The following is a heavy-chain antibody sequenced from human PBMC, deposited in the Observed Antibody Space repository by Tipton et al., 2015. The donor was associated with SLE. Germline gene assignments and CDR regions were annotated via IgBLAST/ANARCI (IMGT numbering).Heavy chain of an antibody. J-gene: IGHJ5*02. D-gene: IGHD3-10*01. Sequence: SLRLSCAASGFCFSSVWMIWVRQPPGRGLEWVANIDQDGGEKTYVDSVRGRFTISRDNTKNSLYLQMNSLRGEDSAVYYCAERGLRFPWGQGTLVTVSS. V-gene: IGHV3-7*01. CDR3: AERGLRFP. CDR1: GFCFSSVW. CDR2: IDQDGGEK.